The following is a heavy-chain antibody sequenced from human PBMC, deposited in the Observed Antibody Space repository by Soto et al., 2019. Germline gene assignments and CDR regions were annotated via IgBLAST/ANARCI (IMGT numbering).Heavy chain of an antibody. CDR1: GGTFSTYT. V-gene: IGHV1-69*02. J-gene: IGHJ5*02. Sequence: SVKVSCKASGGTFSTYTITWVRQAPGQGLEWMGRIIPIIGIINYAQKFQGRVTISADKFTGTAYMELTGLRSDDTAVYYCTKLPWADYGGIFDPWGQGTLVTVSS. D-gene: IGHD4-17*01. CDR3: TKLPWADYGGIFDP. CDR2: IIPIIGII.